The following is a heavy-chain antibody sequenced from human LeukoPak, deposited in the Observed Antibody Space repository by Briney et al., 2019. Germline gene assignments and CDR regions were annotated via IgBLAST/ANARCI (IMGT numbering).Heavy chain of an antibody. CDR2: INHSGST. V-gene: IGHV4-34*01. CDR1: GGSFSGYY. J-gene: IGHJ4*02. CDR3: ARGPFDY. Sequence: PETLSLTCAVYGGSFSGYYRSWIRQPPGKGLEWIGEINHSGSTNYNPPLKSRVTISVDTSKNQFSLKLSSVTAADTAVYYCARGPFDYWGQGTLVTVSS.